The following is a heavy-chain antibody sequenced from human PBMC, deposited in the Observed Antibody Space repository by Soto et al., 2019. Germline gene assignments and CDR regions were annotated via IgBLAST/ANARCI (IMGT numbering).Heavy chain of an antibody. J-gene: IGHJ2*01. Sequence: EVQLVESGGALVQPGGSLRLSCVASGFSFSDYWMHWVSQAPGQGLVWVSRVKTDGSRITYADSVKGRFTISGDNAKNTLYLQMNTLRAEDTAVYYCARGRQGAWYLDLWGRGTLVTVSS. V-gene: IGHV3-74*01. CDR2: VKTDGSRI. D-gene: IGHD3-16*01. CDR1: GFSFSDYW. CDR3: ARGRQGAWYLDL.